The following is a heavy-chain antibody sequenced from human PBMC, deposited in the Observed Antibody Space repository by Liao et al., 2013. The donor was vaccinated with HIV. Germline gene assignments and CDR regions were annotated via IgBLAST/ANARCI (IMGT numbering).Heavy chain of an antibody. CDR3: ARGDADGHYQTFDF. V-gene: IGHV4-59*01. CDR2: IHYSGNT. J-gene: IGHJ4*02. CDR1: GGSISNYY. D-gene: IGHD3-3*01. Sequence: QVQLQQSGPGLVKPSETLSLTCSVFGGSISNYYWSWVRQPPGKGMEWLGYIHYSGNTNYNPALKSRVTMLVDTSKNQFSLKLNSVTAADTAVYYCARGDADGHYQTFDFWGQGILVSVSS.